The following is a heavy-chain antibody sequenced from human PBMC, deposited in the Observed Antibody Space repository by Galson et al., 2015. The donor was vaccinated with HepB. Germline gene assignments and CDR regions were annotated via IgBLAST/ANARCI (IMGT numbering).Heavy chain of an antibody. Sequence: SVKVSCKASGYAFTNYDFSWVRQAPGQGLEWMGWIGTYSENTDYAQKFQGRVTMTTDTFTRTAYMELRSLRSDDTAIYYCARDGKVPIRLPFDYWGQGTLVTVSS. J-gene: IGHJ4*02. V-gene: IGHV1-18*01. CDR2: IGTYSENT. D-gene: IGHD1-1*01. CDR1: GYAFTNYD. CDR3: ARDGKVPIRLPFDY.